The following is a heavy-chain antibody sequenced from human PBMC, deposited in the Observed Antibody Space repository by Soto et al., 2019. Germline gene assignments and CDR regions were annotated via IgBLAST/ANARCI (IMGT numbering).Heavy chain of an antibody. CDR1: GVSFSGYY. D-gene: IGHD6-13*01. CDR3: ARCGLSSSSCWFDP. J-gene: IGHJ5*02. V-gene: IGHV4-34*01. Sequence: SETLSLTCAVYGVSFSGYYWSWIRQPPGKGLEWIGEINHSGSTNYNPSLKSRVTISVDTSKNQFSLKLSSVTAADTAVYYCARCGLSSSSCWFDPWGQGTLVTVSS. CDR2: INHSGST.